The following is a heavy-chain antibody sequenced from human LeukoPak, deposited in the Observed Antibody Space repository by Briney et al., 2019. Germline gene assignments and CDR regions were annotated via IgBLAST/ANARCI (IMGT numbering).Heavy chain of an antibody. Sequence: AGSLRLSCAASGFTFSTHAMSWVRQAPGKGLEWVSAITDSGAGTFYADSVKGRFTISRDNSKNTLYLQMNSLRAEDTAVYFCAKRYTSGSYYFDYWGQGTLVTVSS. V-gene: IGHV3-23*01. CDR3: AKRYTSGSYYFDY. CDR1: GFTFSTHA. CDR2: ITDSGAGT. D-gene: IGHD6-19*01. J-gene: IGHJ4*02.